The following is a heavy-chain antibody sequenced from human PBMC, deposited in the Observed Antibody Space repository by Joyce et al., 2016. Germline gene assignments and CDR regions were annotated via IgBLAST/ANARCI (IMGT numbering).Heavy chain of an antibody. V-gene: IGHV4-39*01. J-gene: IGHJ4*02. CDR3: ARRDETYRYVI. CDR2: VYYTGTT. Sequence: QLQLQESGPGLVKPSETLSLTCTVSGGSVSSNRYYWTWIRQPPGKGLEWIGSVYYTGTTYYNPSLRSRLTISVDTSKNQFSLRLTSVTAADTAVYYCARRDETYRYVIWGQGTLVTVSS. D-gene: IGHD5-18*01. CDR1: GGSVSSNRYY.